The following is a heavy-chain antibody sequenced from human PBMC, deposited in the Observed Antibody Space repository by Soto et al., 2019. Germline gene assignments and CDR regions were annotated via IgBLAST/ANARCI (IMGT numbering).Heavy chain of an antibody. V-gene: IGHV4-4*02. Sequence: PSETLSLTCGVSGGTVASSHWWSWVRQSPGGGLEWIGNVYHTGDTNFNPSLQSRVTISVDKSNNQFSLRLNSLTAAATAVYFCAREIVTAGGNNYFDPWGPGTLVTVSS. CDR1: GGTVASSHW. D-gene: IGHD2-21*02. CDR3: AREIVTAGGNNYFDP. J-gene: IGHJ5*02. CDR2: VYHTGDT.